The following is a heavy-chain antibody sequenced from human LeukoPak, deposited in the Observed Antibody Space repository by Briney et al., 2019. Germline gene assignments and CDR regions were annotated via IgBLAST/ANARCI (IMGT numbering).Heavy chain of an antibody. Sequence: GGSLRLSCSASGFTFSSYSMNWVRQAPGKGLEWVSYISSSSSTIYYADSVKGRFTISRDNAKNSLYLQMNSLRAEDTAVYYCARDQRELTDYWGQGTLVTVSS. D-gene: IGHD1-26*01. V-gene: IGHV3-48*01. J-gene: IGHJ4*02. CDR3: ARDQRELTDY. CDR2: ISSSSSTI. CDR1: GFTFSSYS.